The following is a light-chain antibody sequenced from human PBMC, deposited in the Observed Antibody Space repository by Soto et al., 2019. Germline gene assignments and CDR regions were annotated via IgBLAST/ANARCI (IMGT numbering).Light chain of an antibody. CDR3: QQYSSSTRT. Sequence: EIVLTQSPGTLSLSPGERATLSCWASQNVMSNYLAWYQQKPGQAPRLLIYGASSRATGIPDRFGGSGSGTDFTLTLSRLEPEDFAVYYCQQYSSSTRTFGQGTKVEIK. CDR2: GAS. CDR1: QNVMSNY. J-gene: IGKJ1*01. V-gene: IGKV3-20*01.